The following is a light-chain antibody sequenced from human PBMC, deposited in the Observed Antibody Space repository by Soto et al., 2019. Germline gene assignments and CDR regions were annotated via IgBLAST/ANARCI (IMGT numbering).Light chain of an antibody. CDR3: QQYNNWPPTWT. V-gene: IGKV3-15*01. CDR1: QSVSNN. Sequence: EIVMTQSPATLSVSPGERATLSCRASQSVSNNLAWYQQKPGQARRLLIYGASTRATGFPARFSGSGSGTEFTLYISSLQSEDFAVYYCQQYNNWPPTWTFGQGTKVEFK. J-gene: IGKJ1*01. CDR2: GAS.